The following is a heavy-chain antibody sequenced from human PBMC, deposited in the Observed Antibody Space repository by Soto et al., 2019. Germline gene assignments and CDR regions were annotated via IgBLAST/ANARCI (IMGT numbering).Heavy chain of an antibody. CDR1: GFTFSSHG. J-gene: IGHJ4*02. CDR2: ISGSGGTT. CDR3: AKGSSGDY. D-gene: IGHD6-19*01. Sequence: EVQLLESGGGLVQPGGSLILSCAASGFTFSSHGMSWVRQAPGKGLDWVSAISGSGGTTYYADPVKGRFTISRDNSKNTLYLQTNSLSAEYTAVYYCAKGSSGDYWGQGTLVTVSS. V-gene: IGHV3-23*01.